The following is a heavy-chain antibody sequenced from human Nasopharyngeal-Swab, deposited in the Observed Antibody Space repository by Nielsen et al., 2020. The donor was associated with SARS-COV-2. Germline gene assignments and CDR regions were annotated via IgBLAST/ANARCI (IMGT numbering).Heavy chain of an antibody. CDR3: ARAYTNNGWGHFDH. V-gene: IGHV3-30-3*01. J-gene: IGHJ4*02. CDR1: GFTFINFA. Sequence: GGSLSLSCAASGFTFINFAMHWVRHAPGKGLEWVAVISSDGSRTYDAASVRGRFTVSRDNSINTLYLQMSSLKIEDTAVYYCARAYTNNGWGHFDHWGQGTLVTVSS. D-gene: IGHD6-19*01. CDR2: ISSDGSRT.